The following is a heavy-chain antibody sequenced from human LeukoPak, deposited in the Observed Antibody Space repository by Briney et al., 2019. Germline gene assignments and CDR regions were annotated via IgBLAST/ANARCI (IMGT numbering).Heavy chain of an antibody. Sequence: GGSLRLSCTASGFIFSDYWMSWVRQAPGKGLEWVANIKQDGSEKHYVDSVEDRFTISRDNAKSSLYLQMNSLRAEDTAVYYCAKSALQDRSTWCEHYDCWGPGTLVTVSS. J-gene: IGHJ4*02. V-gene: IGHV3-7*01. CDR1: GFIFSDYW. CDR3: AKSALQDRSTWCEHYDC. D-gene: IGHD4/OR15-4a*01. CDR2: IKQDGSEK.